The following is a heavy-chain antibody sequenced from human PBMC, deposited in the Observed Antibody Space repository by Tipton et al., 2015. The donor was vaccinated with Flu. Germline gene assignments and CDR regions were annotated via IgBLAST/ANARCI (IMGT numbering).Heavy chain of an antibody. CDR2: IKSKTDSGTR. J-gene: IGHJ4*02. Sequence: GSLRLSCTVSGGSITSYYWSWIRQPPGKGLEWVGRIKSKTDSGTRDFAAPVKGRFSISRDDSKKTLYLQMNSLKTEDTAVYYCTAGVGATDHDYWGQGTLVTVSS. D-gene: IGHD1-26*01. V-gene: IGHV3-15*01. CDR3: TAGVGATDHDY. CDR1: GGSITSYY.